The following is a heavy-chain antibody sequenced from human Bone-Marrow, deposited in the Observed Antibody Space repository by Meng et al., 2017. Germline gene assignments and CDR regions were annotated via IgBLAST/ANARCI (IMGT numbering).Heavy chain of an antibody. CDR3: ARGLWFGELRQSQDRIDY. CDR2: IWYDGSNK. CDR1: GFTFSSYG. Sequence: GESLEISCAASGFTFSSYGMHWVRQAPGKGLEWVAVIWYDGSNKYYADSVKGRFTISRDNSKNTLYLQMNSLRAEDTAVYYCARGLWFGELRQSQDRIDYWGQGTLVTVSS. D-gene: IGHD3-10*01. J-gene: IGHJ4*02. V-gene: IGHV3-33*01.